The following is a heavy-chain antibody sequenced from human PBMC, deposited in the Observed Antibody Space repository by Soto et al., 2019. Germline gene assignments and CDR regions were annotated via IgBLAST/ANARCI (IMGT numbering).Heavy chain of an antibody. D-gene: IGHD2-15*01. CDR2: IWYDGSKK. V-gene: IGHV3-33*01. CDR3: ARDARSYCSGGSCVSWFDP. Sequence: GGSLRLSCAASGFTFSSYGMHWVRQAPGKGLEWVAVIWYDGSKKYHADSVKGRFTISRDNSKNTLYLQMNSLGAEDTAAYYCARDARSYCSGGSCVSWFDPWGQGTLVTV. CDR1: GFTFSSYG. J-gene: IGHJ5*02.